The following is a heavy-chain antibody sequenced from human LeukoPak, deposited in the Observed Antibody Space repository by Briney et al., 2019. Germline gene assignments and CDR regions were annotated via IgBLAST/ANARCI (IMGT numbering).Heavy chain of an antibody. D-gene: IGHD1/OR15-1a*01. CDR1: GDPISTYY. V-gene: IGHV4-59*08. CDR3: ARSIIGTRSKFDY. Sequence: SETLSLTCTVSGDPISTYYWSWIRQPPGKGLEWIGHISYSGSTSYNPSLKGRVTISVDTSKNQFALKLSSVTAADTAVYYCARSIIGTRSKFDYWGQGTLVTVSS. J-gene: IGHJ4*02. CDR2: ISYSGST.